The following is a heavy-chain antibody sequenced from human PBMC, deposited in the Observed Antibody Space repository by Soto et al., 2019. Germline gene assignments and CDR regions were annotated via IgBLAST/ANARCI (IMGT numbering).Heavy chain of an antibody. CDR1: GGSISSGGYS. CDR3: AREKKSVLWFGEPHQNWFDP. CDR2: IYHSGST. Sequence: SETLSLTCAVSGGSISSGGYSWSWIRQPPGKGLEWTGYIYHSGSTYYNPSLKSRVTISVDRSKNQFSLKLSSVTAADTAVYYCAREKKSVLWFGEPHQNWFDPWGQGTLVTVSS. J-gene: IGHJ5*02. D-gene: IGHD3-10*01. V-gene: IGHV4-30-2*01.